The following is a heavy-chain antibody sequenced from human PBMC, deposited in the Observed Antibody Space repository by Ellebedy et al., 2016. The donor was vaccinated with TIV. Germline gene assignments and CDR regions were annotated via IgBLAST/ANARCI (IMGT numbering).Heavy chain of an antibody. D-gene: IGHD6-19*01. V-gene: IGHV1-24*01. J-gene: IGHJ5*02. CDR1: GYTLTALS. CDR2: FDPEDGET. CDR3: ARVEKEQWLVTTHWFDP. Sequence: AASVKVSCKVSGYTLTALSMHWVRQAPGKGLEWMGGFDPEDGETIYAQKFQGRVTMTRNTSISTAYMELSSRISEDTAVYYCARVEKEQWLVTTHWFDPWGQGTLVTVSS.